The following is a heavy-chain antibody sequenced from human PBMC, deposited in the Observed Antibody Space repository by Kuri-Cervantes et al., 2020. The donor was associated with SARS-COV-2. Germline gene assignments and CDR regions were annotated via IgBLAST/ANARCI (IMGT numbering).Heavy chain of an antibody. J-gene: IGHJ4*02. CDR2: ISSSGSST. V-gene: IGHV3-64*04. Sequence: GGSLRLSCAASGFTFSSHAMHWVRQAPGKGLEYVSAISSSGSSTYYADSVKGRFTISRDNSKNTLYLQMNSLRAEDTAVYYCARDFIGSSSFDYWGQGTLVTVSS. D-gene: IGHD6-6*01. CDR1: GFTFSSHA. CDR3: ARDFIGSSSFDY.